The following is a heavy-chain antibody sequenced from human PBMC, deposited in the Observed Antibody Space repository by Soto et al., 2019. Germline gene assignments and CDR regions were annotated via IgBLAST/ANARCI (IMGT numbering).Heavy chain of an antibody. J-gene: IGHJ6*02. CDR3: AREKGRWNSAGGYKDYYYYGMDV. D-gene: IGHD1-7*01. Sequence: GGSLRLSCAASRFTFSNYGMQWVRQAPGKGLEWVAVISYDGSNKYYADSVKGRFTISRDNSKNTLYLQMNSLRAEDTAVYYCAREKGRWNSAGGYKDYYYYGMDVWGQGTTVTVYS. V-gene: IGHV3-30*03. CDR2: ISYDGSNK. CDR1: RFTFSNYG.